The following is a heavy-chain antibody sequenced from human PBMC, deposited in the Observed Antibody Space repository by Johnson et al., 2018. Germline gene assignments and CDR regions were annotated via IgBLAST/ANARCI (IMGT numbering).Heavy chain of an antibody. CDR1: GFTFSSYG. V-gene: IGHV3-30*18. Sequence: QVQLVQSGGGVVQPGRSLRLSCEASGFTFSSYGMHWVRQAPGKGLEWVAVVSYDGSNKHYVDSVKGQLTISRDNSKNTLYLQMNSMGAEDTAVYYWAKGLHYYSGGMEVWGQGTTVTVSS. D-gene: IGHD2-15*01. CDR3: AKGLHYYSGGMEV. J-gene: IGHJ6*02. CDR2: VSYDGSNK.